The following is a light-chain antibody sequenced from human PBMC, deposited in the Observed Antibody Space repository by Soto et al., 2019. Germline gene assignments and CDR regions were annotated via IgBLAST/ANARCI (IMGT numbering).Light chain of an antibody. V-gene: IGLV2-23*01. Sequence: QSVLTQPASVSGSPGQSITISCTGTSSDVGSYNLVSWYQQHPGKAPKLMIYEGSKRPSGVSNRFSGSKSGNTASLTISGLQAEDEADYYCCSYARSSTYYVFGPGTKVTVL. J-gene: IGLJ1*01. CDR1: SSDVGSYNL. CDR3: CSYARSSTYYV. CDR2: EGS.